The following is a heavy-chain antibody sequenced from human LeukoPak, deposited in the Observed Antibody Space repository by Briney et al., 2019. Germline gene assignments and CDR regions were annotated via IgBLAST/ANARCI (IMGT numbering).Heavy chain of an antibody. Sequence: GGSLRLSCAASGFTFDVYAMHWVRQAPGKGLEWVSGISWNSGSIGYADSVKGRFTISRDNAKSSLYLQMNSLRAEDTAVYYCARDLPQRYSSSWYSPYYYYGMDVWGQGTTVTVSS. CDR3: ARDLPQRYSSSWYSPYYYYGMDV. CDR1: GFTFDVYA. J-gene: IGHJ6*02. D-gene: IGHD6-13*01. CDR2: ISWNSGSI. V-gene: IGHV3-9*01.